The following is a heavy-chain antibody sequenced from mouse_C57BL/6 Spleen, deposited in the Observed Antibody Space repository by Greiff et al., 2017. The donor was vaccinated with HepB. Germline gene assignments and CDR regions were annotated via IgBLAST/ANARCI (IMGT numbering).Heavy chain of an antibody. CDR1: GYTFTSYW. CDR2: IHPNSGST. V-gene: IGHV1-64*01. CDR3: ASPYSNYVDWFAY. J-gene: IGHJ3*01. D-gene: IGHD2-5*01. Sequence: VQLQQPGAELVKPGASVKLSCKASGYTFTSYWMHWVKQRPGQGLEWIGMIHPNSGSTNYNEKFKSKATLTVDKSSSTAYMQLSSLTSEDSAVYHCASPYSNYVDWFAYWGQGTLVTVSA.